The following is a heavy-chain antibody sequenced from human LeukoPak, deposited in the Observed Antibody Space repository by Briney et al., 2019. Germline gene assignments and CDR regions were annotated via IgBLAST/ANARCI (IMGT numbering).Heavy chain of an antibody. CDR1: GYTFTSYY. Sequence: GASVKVSCKASGYTFTSYYMHWVRQAPGQGLEWMGIINPSGGSTSYAQKFQGRVTITADKSTSTAYMELSSLRSEDTAVYYCARNLGYCSGGSCYYGDDYYYYXDVXGKGTXVTVSS. D-gene: IGHD2-15*01. J-gene: IGHJ6*03. V-gene: IGHV1-46*01. CDR3: ARNLGYCSGGSCYYGDDYYYYXDV. CDR2: INPSGGST.